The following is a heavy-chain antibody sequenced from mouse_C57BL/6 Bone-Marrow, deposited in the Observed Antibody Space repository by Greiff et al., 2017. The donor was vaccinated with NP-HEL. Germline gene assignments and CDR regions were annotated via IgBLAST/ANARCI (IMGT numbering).Heavy chain of an antibody. J-gene: IGHJ3*01. CDR2: IDPENGDT. D-gene: IGHD2-10*02. V-gene: IGHV14-4*01. Sequence: EVKLQESGAELVRPGASVKLSCTASGFNIKDDYMHWVKQRPEQGLEWIGWIDPENGDTEYASKFQGKATITADTSSNTAYLQLSSLTSEDTAVYYCTTAVWAWFAYWGQGTLVTVSA. CDR3: TTAVWAWFAY. CDR1: GFNIKDDY.